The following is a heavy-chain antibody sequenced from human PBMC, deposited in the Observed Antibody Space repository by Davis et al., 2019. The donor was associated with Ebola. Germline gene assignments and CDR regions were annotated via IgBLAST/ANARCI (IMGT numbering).Heavy chain of an antibody. V-gene: IGHV4-39*01. D-gene: IGHD3-3*01. CDR1: GCSISSSSYY. J-gene: IGHJ6*03. CDR3: ARHGHDFRSGWESYYYYYYMDV. Sequence: PSETLSLTCTVSGCSISSSSYYWGWIRQPPGKGLEWIGSIYYSGSTYYNPSLKSRVTISVDTSKNQFSLKLSSVTAADTAVYYCARHGHDFRSGWESYYYYYYMDVWGKGTTVTVSS. CDR2: IYYSGST.